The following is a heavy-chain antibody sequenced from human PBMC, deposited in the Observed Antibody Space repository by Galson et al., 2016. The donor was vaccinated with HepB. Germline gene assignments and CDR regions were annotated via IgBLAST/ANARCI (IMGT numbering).Heavy chain of an antibody. CDR3: AREGGIAAAGTPDFDYYGMDV. V-gene: IGHV1-69*13. CDR1: GGTFSSYA. Sequence: SVKVSCKASGGTFSSYAISWVRQAPGQGLEWMGGIIPIFGTANYAQKFQGRVTITADESTSTAYMELSGLRSEDTAVYYCAREGGIAAAGTPDFDYYGMDVGGQGTTVAVSS. D-gene: IGHD6-13*01. J-gene: IGHJ6*02. CDR2: IIPIFGTA.